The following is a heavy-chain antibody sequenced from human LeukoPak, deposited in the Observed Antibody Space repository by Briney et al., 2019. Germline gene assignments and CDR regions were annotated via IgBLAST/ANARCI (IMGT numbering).Heavy chain of an antibody. J-gene: IGHJ6*02. D-gene: IGHD4-17*01. CDR1: GGSISSYY. V-gene: IGHV4-59*01. CDR3: AREDPQTTVPEGLDV. Sequence: SETLSLTCTVSGGSISSYYWSWIRQPPGKGLEWIGYIYYSGSTNYNPSLKSRVTISVDTSKNQFSLKLSSVTAADTAVYYCAREDPQTTVPEGLDVWGQGTTVTVSS. CDR2: IYYSGST.